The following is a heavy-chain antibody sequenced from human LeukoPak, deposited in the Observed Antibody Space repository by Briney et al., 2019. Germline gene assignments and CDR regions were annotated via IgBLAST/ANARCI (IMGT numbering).Heavy chain of an antibody. V-gene: IGHV3-74*01. CDR2: INSDGSST. CDR3: ARAIRL. CDR1: GFTFSSYW. D-gene: IGHD1-1*01. J-gene: IGHJ4*02. Sequence: PGGSLRLSCAASGFTFSSYWMHWVRHAPGKGLVWVSRINSDGSSTSYADSVKGRFTISRDNAKNSVYLQMNSLRAEDTGIYYCARAIRLWGQGTLVTVSS.